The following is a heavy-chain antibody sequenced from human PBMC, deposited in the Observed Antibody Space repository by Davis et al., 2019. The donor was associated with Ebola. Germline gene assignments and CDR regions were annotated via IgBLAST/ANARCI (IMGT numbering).Heavy chain of an antibody. CDR3: ARGLFWSGLDV. D-gene: IGHD1-1*01. J-gene: IGHJ6*02. CDR2: INHHGIT. Sequence: SETLSLTCAVYGGSFSGYYWSWIRQPPGKGLEWMGEINHHGITSYNPSLKSRVSMSVDTSKKQFSLKVTSVTAADTAVYYCARGLFWSGLDVWGQGTTVTVSS. V-gene: IGHV4-34*01. CDR1: GGSFSGYY.